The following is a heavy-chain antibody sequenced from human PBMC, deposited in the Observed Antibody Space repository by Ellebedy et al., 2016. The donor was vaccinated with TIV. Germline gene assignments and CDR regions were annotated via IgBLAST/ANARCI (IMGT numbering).Heavy chain of an antibody. CDR2: IYPGVSDT. D-gene: IGHD3-22*01. V-gene: IGHV5-51*01. CDR3: AKLNDSRGYDYYGMDV. CDR1: GYSFANYW. J-gene: IGHJ6*02. Sequence: GESLKISCKGSGYSFANYWIAWVRQMPGNGLESMGIIYPGVSDTTYSPSFQGQVTISADKSISTVYLQWRSLRASDTATYYCAKLNDSRGYDYYGMDVWGQGTTVTVSS.